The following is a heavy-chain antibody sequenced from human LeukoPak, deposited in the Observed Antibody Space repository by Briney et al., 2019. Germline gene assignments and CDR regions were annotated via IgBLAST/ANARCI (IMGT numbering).Heavy chain of an antibody. D-gene: IGHD2-2*01. CDR3: ARDFSVVVPAECDY. CDR1: GFTFSSYA. Sequence: GGSLRLSCAASGFTFSSYAMHWVRQAPGKGLEWVAVMSYDGSKKYYADSVKGRFTISRDNSKNTLYLQMNSLRADDTAVYYCARDFSVVVPAECDYWGQGTLVTVSS. V-gene: IGHV3-30-3*01. J-gene: IGHJ4*02. CDR2: MSYDGSKK.